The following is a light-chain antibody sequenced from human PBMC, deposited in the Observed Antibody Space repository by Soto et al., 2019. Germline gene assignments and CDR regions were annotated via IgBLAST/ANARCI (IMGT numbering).Light chain of an antibody. Sequence: QSVLTQPPSVSGAPGQRVTISCTESSSDIGAGYDVHWYQQLPGTAPKLLIYGNNNRPSGVPDRFSASKSGTSASLAITGLQAEDEGDYYCQSYDSTVSGPVVFGGGTKLTVL. J-gene: IGLJ2*01. CDR2: GNN. V-gene: IGLV1-40*01. CDR3: QSYDSTVSGPVV. CDR1: SSDIGAGYD.